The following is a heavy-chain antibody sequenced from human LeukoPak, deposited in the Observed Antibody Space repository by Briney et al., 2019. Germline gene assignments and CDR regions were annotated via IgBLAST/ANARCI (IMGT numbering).Heavy chain of an antibody. J-gene: IGHJ6*02. Sequence: SQTLSLTCAVSGGSISSGGYSWSWIRQPPGKGLEWIGYIYYSGSTYYNPSLKSRVTISVDTSKNQFSLKLSSVTAADTAVYYCARDRVLNYDFWSGGSTYGMDVWGQGTTVAVSS. CDR1: GGSISSGGYS. D-gene: IGHD3-3*01. CDR2: IYYSGST. V-gene: IGHV4-31*11. CDR3: ARDRVLNYDFWSGGSTYGMDV.